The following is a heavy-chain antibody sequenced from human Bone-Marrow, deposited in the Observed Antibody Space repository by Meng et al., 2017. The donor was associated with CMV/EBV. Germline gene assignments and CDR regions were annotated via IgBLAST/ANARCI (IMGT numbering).Heavy chain of an antibody. D-gene: IGHD3-10*01. CDR3: ARGIGQPGAY. V-gene: IGHV4-34*01. Sequence: SETLSLTCAVYGGSFSGYYWSWIRQPPGKGLEWIGEINHSGSTNYNPSLKSRVTISVDTSKNQFSLKLSPVTAADTAVYYCARGIGQPGAYWGQGPLVPVYS. CDR2: INHSGST. J-gene: IGHJ4*02. CDR1: GGSFSGYY.